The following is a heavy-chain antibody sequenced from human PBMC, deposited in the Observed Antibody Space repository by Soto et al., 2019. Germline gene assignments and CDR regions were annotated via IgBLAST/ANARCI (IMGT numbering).Heavy chain of an antibody. CDR2: LIPIFGTA. CDR3: GRATRDVVAARPYYCYYGMDV. Sequence: QVQLVQSGAEVKKPGSSVKVSCKASGGTFSSYAISWVRQAPGQGLEWMGGLIPIFGTANYAQKFQGRVTISGDESTSTADMEVRSLRSEDTAVYYCGRATRDVVAARPYYCYYGMDVWGQGTTVTVPS. V-gene: IGHV1-69*01. CDR1: GGTFSSYA. D-gene: IGHD2-2*01. J-gene: IGHJ6*02.